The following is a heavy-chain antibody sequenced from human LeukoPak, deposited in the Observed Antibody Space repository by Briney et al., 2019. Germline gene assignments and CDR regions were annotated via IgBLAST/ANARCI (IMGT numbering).Heavy chain of an antibody. J-gene: IGHJ4*02. Sequence: PSETLSLTRNVSGVSTSSSYWSWIRQPPGKGLEWIGYIFHTGDSNHNPSLKRRVSISLDTSRDQITLRLTSVTAADTAVYYCARHRFASPLDSWGQGTLVTVSS. D-gene: IGHD2-21*01. V-gene: IGHV4-59*08. CDR3: ARHRFASPLDS. CDR2: IFHTGDS. CDR1: GVSTSSSY.